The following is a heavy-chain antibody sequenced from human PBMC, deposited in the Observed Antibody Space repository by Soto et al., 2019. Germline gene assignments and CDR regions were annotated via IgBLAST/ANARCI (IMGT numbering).Heavy chain of an antibody. CDR1: GDPLSYGGYY. D-gene: IGHD4-4*01. CDR3: AIAGHYSWEWLDP. J-gene: IGHJ5*02. V-gene: IGHV4-31*03. Sequence: QVQLQASGPGLVAPSQTLSLVCSVSGDPLSYGGYYWSWVRQSPGKSLECIGFVDHTVSTYFHPSLESRVTMAVDMSKKEYALKLPSETAADTPTYYCAIAGHYSWEWLDPWGQGILVTVSS. CDR2: VDHTVST.